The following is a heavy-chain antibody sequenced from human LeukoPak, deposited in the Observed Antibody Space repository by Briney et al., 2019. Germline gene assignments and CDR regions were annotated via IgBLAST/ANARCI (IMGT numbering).Heavy chain of an antibody. CDR3: ARIRSRKWGFDY. CDR1: GGSFSGYY. Sequence: SETLSLTCAVYGGSFSGYYWSWIRQPPGKGLEWIGEINHSGSTNYNPSLKSRVTISVDTSKNQFSLKLSSVTAADTAVYFCARIRSRKWGFDYWGQGTLVTVSS. CDR2: INHSGST. D-gene: IGHD6-13*01. J-gene: IGHJ4*02. V-gene: IGHV4-34*01.